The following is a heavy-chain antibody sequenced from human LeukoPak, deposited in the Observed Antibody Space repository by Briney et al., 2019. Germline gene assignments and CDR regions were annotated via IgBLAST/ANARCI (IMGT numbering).Heavy chain of an antibody. CDR3: ARDLGYTSGSYGDY. J-gene: IGHJ4*02. CDR1: GYTFTGYY. CDR2: ISAYNGNT. V-gene: IGHV1-18*04. Sequence: ASVKVSCKASGYTFTGYYMHWVRQAPGQGLEWMGWISAYNGNTNYAQNLQGRVTMTTDTSTNTAYMELRSLECDDTAVYYCARDLGYTSGSYGDYWGRGTLVTVSS. D-gene: IGHD3-10*01.